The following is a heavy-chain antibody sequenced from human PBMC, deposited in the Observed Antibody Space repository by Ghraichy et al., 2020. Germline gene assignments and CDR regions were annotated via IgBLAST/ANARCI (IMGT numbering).Heavy chain of an antibody. CDR3: AHSLTGYLRVYFDY. CDR1: GFSLSTSGVG. V-gene: IGHV2-5*01. CDR2: IYWNDDK. J-gene: IGHJ4*02. Sequence: SGPTLVKPTQTLTLTCTFSGFSLSTSGVGVGWIRQPPGKALEWLALIYWNDDKRYSPSLKSRLTITKDTSKNQVVLTMTNMDPVDTATYYCAHSLTGYLRVYFDYWGQGTLVTVSS. D-gene: IGHD3-9*01.